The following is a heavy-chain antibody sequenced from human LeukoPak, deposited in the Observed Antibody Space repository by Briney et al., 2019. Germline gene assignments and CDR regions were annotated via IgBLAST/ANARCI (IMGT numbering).Heavy chain of an antibody. CDR3: AKYVDYDILSGYYRSTGAFDI. J-gene: IGHJ3*02. Sequence: GGSLRLSCAASGFTFSSYAMSWVRQAPGKGLEWVSAISGSGGSTYYADSVKGRFTISRDNSKNTLYLQMNSLRAEDTAVYYCAKYVDYDILSGYYRSTGAFDIWGQGTMVTVSS. V-gene: IGHV3-23*01. CDR2: ISGSGGST. D-gene: IGHD3-9*01. CDR1: GFTFSSYA.